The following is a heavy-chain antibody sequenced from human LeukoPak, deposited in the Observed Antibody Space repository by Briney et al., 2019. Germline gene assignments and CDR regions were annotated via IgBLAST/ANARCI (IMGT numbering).Heavy chain of an antibody. D-gene: IGHD3-22*01. J-gene: IGHJ4*02. CDR1: GGSFSGYY. CDR2: INHSGST. Sequence: PSETLSLTCAVFGGSFSGYYWTWIRQPPGKGLEWIGEINHSGSTNYNPSLKSRVTISVDTSKHQFSLRLNSVTAADTAVYYCAGGPVVDYFDGSGYYYFDSWGQGTPVTVSS. V-gene: IGHV4-34*01. CDR3: AGGPVVDYFDGSGYYYFDS.